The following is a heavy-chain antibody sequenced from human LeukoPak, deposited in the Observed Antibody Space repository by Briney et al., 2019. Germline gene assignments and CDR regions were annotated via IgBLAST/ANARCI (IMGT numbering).Heavy chain of an antibody. J-gene: IGHJ4*02. D-gene: IGHD1-26*01. Sequence: GASVKVSCKASGYTFTGYYMHWVRQAPGXXXXXMGWINPNSGGTNYAQKFQGRVTMTRDTSISTAYMELSRLRSDDTAVYYCARVNSGSYYPDYWGQGTLVTVSS. CDR2: INPNSGGT. CDR1: GYTFTGYY. V-gene: IGHV1-2*02. CDR3: ARVNSGSYYPDY.